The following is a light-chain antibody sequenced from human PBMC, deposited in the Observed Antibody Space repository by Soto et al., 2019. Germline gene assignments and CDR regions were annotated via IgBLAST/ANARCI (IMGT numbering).Light chain of an antibody. CDR2: KGT. CDR1: SSDVGAYNS. V-gene: IGLV2-23*01. CDR3: CYSAPESNYV. Sequence: QSALAQPASVSGSPGESITISCTGTSSDVGAYNSVSWYQQHPHRAPQVIIYKGTQRPSGVSNRFSGSTSGNAASLTISALHADDEADYFCCYSAPESNYVFGTGTKV. J-gene: IGLJ1*01.